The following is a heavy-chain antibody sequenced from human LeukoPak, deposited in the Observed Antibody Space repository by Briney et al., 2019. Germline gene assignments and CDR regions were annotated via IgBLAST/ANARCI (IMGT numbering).Heavy chain of an antibody. CDR2: IRSGGSIM. Sequence: GGSLRLSCAASGFTFSDHYMSWIRQAPGKGLEWVSYIRSGGSIMYYADSVKGRFTISRDNAKNSLYLQMNSLRAEDTAVYYCARGLHPYSSGWYYFDYWGQGTLVTVSS. CDR1: GFTFSDHY. CDR3: ARGLHPYSSGWYYFDY. J-gene: IGHJ4*02. V-gene: IGHV3-11*01. D-gene: IGHD6-19*01.